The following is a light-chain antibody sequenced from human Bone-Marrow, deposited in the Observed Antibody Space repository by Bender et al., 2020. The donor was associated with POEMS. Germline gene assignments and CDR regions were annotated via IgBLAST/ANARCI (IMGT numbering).Light chain of an antibody. CDR1: SSDVGGYNL. CDR2: EDS. V-gene: IGLV2-23*01. CDR3: CSHAGSNTYV. J-gene: IGLJ1*01. Sequence: QSALTQPASVSGSPGQSITISCTGTSSDVGGYNLVSWYQQHPGKAPKLMIFEDSERPSGVSDRFSGSKSGNTASLTISGLQAEEEADYYCCSHAGSNTYVFGSGTKVTVL.